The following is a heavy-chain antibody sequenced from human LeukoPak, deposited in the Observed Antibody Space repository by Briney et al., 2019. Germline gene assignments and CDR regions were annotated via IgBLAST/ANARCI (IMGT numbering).Heavy chain of an antibody. CDR3: ARDAPTRSYYFDY. Sequence: GGSLRLSCAASGFTFSSYGMHWVRQAPGKGLEWVAVIWYDGSNKYYADSVKGRFTISRDNSKNTLYLQMNSLRAGDTAVYYCARDAPTRSYYFDYWGQGTLVTVSS. CDR2: IWYDGSNK. V-gene: IGHV3-33*01. J-gene: IGHJ4*02. D-gene: IGHD1/OR15-1a*01. CDR1: GFTFSSYG.